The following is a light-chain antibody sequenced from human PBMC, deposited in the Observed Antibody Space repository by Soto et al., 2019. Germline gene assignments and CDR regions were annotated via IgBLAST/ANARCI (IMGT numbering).Light chain of an antibody. V-gene: IGKV3-20*01. CDR2: GAS. J-gene: IGKJ3*01. Sequence: EIVLTQSPGPLSLSPGERATISCRASQSVSSSYLAWYQQKPGQAPRLLIYGASSRATGIPDRFSGSGSGTDFTLTISRLEHEDFAVYCCQQYGSSLFTFGPGTKVDIK. CDR3: QQYGSSLFT. CDR1: QSVSSSY.